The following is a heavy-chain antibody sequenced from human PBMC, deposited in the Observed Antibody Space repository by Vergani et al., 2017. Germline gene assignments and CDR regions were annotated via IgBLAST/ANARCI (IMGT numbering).Heavy chain of an antibody. D-gene: IGHD6-6*01. CDR3: AKDISSSSRAAGWFDP. CDR1: GFTFDDYA. J-gene: IGHJ5*02. Sequence: EVQLVESGGGLVQPGRSLRLSCAASGFTFDDYAMHWVRQAPGKGLEWVSGISWNSGSIGYADSVKGRFTISRDNAKNSQYLQMNSLRAEDTALYYCAKDISSSSRAAGWFDPWGQGTLVTVSS. V-gene: IGHV3-9*01. CDR2: ISWNSGSI.